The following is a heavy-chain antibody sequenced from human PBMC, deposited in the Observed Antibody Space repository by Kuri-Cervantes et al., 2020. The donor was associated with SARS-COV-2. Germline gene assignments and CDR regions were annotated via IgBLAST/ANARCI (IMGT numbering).Heavy chain of an antibody. V-gene: IGHV3-21*01. J-gene: IGHJ4*02. CDR1: GFTFSSYG. CDR2: ISSSSSYI. D-gene: IGHD6-6*01. Sequence: GESLKISCAASGFTFSSYGMHWVRQAPGKGLEWVSSISSSSSYIYYADSVKGRFTISRDNAKNSLYLQMNSLRAEDTAVYYCARDFSSSGGFDYWGQGTLVTVSS. CDR3: ARDFSSSGGFDY.